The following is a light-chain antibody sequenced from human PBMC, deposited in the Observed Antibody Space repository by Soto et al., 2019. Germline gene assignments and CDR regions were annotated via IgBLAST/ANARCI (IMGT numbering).Light chain of an antibody. CDR1: SSNIGSHT. CDR2: SNT. J-gene: IGLJ2*01. Sequence: QAVVTQPPSASGTPGQRVTISCSGSSSNIGSHTVNWYQQFPGTAPKLLMYSNTQRPSGVPDRFSGSKSGTSASLAISGLQSEFEADYYCAAWDDSLNGVVFGGGTKLTVL. CDR3: AAWDDSLNGVV. V-gene: IGLV1-44*01.